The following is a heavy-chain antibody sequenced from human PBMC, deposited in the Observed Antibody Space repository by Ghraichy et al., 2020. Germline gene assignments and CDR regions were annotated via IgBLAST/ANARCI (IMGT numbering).Heavy chain of an antibody. Sequence: GGSLRLSCAASGFTFSSYSMNWVRQAPGKGLEWVSSISSSSYIYYADSVKGRFTISRDNAKNSLYLQMNSLRAEDTAVYYCARDLDNSSSWYYYYGMGVWGQGTTVTVTS. CDR2: ISSSSYI. J-gene: IGHJ6*02. CDR1: GFTFSSYS. V-gene: IGHV3-21*01. CDR3: ARDLDNSSSWYYYYGMGV. D-gene: IGHD6-13*01.